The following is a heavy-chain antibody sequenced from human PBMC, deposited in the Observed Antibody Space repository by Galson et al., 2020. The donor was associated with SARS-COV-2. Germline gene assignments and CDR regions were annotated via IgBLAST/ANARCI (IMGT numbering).Heavy chain of an antibody. CDR2: IYTTGNT. V-gene: IGHV4-61*02. CDR3: AREGYDLLAGAFDY. J-gene: IGHJ4*02. D-gene: IGHD3-9*01. CDR1: GGSISSGSYY. Sequence: SQTLSLTCTVSGGSISSGSYYWSWIRQPAGKGLAWVGRIYTTGNTNYNPSHKKRVTISVDRSKNQFSLKLTSVTAAGTAVYYCAREGYDLLAGAFDYWGQGTLVTVSS.